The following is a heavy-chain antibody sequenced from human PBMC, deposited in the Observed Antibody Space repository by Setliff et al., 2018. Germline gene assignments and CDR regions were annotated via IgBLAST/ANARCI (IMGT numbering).Heavy chain of an antibody. D-gene: IGHD1-26*01. V-gene: IGHV3-48*03. J-gene: IGHJ4*02. CDR1: GFTFSNYE. Sequence: GGSLRLSCAASGFTFSNYEMNWDRQAPGKGLEWVSYISSSGTTIYYADSVKGRFTISRDNAKNSLYLQMSSLRAEDTAVYYCARAGLGWEPFDFWGQGTLVTVSS. CDR2: ISSSGTTI. CDR3: ARAGLGWEPFDF.